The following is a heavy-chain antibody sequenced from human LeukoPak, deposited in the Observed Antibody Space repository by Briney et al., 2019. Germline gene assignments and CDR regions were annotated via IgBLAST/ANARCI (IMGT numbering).Heavy chain of an antibody. J-gene: IGHJ3*02. CDR1: GYTFTSYY. CDR3: ARESANDAFDI. CDR2: INPSGGST. V-gene: IGHV1-46*01. Sequence: ASVKVSCKASGYTFTSYYMHWVRQAPGQGLEWIGIINPSGGSTSYAQKFQGRVTMTRDMSTSTVYMELSSLRSEDTAVYYCARESANDAFDIWGQGTMVTVSS.